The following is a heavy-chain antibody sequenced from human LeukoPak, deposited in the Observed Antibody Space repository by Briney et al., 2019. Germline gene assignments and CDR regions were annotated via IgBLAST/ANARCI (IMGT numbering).Heavy chain of an antibody. CDR3: ARGGYSYGYRDAFDI. D-gene: IGHD5-18*01. CDR1: GGSISSYY. J-gene: IGHJ3*02. CDR2: IYTSGNT. V-gene: IGHV4-4*07. Sequence: SETLSLTCTVSGGSISSYYWSWVRQPAGKGLEWIGRIYTSGNTNYNPSLKGRVTMSVDTSKNQFSLKLSSVTAADTAVYYCARGGYSYGYRDAFDIWGQGTMVTVSS.